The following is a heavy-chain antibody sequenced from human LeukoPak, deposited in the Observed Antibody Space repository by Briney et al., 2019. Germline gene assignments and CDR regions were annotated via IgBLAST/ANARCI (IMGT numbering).Heavy chain of an antibody. CDR1: GFTFSSYA. V-gene: IGHV3-23*01. D-gene: IGHD1-26*01. CDR2: ISGSGGST. Sequence: GGSLRLSCAASGFTFSSYAMSWVRQAPGKGLEWVSAISGSGGSTYYADSVKGRFTISRDNPKNTLYLQMNSLRAEDTAVYYCAKVRVGAKFRYFDLWGRGTLVTVSS. CDR3: AKVRVGAKFRYFDL. J-gene: IGHJ2*01.